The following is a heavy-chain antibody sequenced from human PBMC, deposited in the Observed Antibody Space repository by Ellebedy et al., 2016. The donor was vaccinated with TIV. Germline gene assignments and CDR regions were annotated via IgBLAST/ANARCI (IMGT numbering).Heavy chain of an antibody. CDR2: LQSGGTT. V-gene: IGHV3-66*01. Sequence: GESLKISCAAPGVTVSSNHMNWVRQAPGKGLEWVSVLQSGGTTHYADSVKGRFTISRDNSKNMLYLQMNSLRAEDTAVYYCTKARNGGGSVDYWGQGTLVTVSS. CDR3: TKARNGGGSVDY. D-gene: IGHD2-15*01. CDR1: GVTVSSNH. J-gene: IGHJ4*02.